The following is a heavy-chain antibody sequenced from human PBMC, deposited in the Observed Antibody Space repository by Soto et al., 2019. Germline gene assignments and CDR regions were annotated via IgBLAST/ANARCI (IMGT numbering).Heavy chain of an antibody. J-gene: IGHJ4*02. Sequence: GGSLRLSCAASGFTVSSNYMSWVRQAQGKGLEWVSVIYSGGSTYYADSVKGRFTISRHNSKNTLHLQMNSLRAEDTAVYYCARGSFGSYSGYNHRFDYWGQGTMVTVSS. V-gene: IGHV3-53*04. CDR1: GFTVSSNY. CDR2: IYSGGST. D-gene: IGHD5-12*01. CDR3: ARGSFGSYSGYNHRFDY.